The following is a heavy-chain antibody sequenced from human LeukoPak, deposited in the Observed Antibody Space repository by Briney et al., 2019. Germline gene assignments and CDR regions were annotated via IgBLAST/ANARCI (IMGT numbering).Heavy chain of an antibody. D-gene: IGHD6-19*01. CDR1: GFTFSSYW. J-gene: IGHJ4*02. Sequence: GGSLRLSCAASGFTFSSYWMSWVRQAPGKGPEWVALIRYDGSNKYYADSVKGRFTISRDNSKNTLYLQMNSLRVEDTAMYYCAKAGTQQWLLFVGVYWGQGALVTVSS. V-gene: IGHV3-30*02. CDR2: IRYDGSNK. CDR3: AKAGTQQWLLFVGVY.